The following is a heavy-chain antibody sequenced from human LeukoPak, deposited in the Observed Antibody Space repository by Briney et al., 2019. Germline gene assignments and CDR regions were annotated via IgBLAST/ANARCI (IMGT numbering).Heavy chain of an antibody. CDR2: IYYSRSA. Sequence: PSETLSLTCTVSNGSISGFYWSWIRQPPGKGLEWIGYIYYSRSADYNPSLKSRVTMSVDTSKKQFSLNLKSATDADTAVYYCASRLVDSYYYYGLDVWGQGTTVTVSS. D-gene: IGHD5-24*01. CDR1: NGSISGFY. CDR3: ASRLVDSYYYYGLDV. J-gene: IGHJ6*02. V-gene: IGHV4-59*01.